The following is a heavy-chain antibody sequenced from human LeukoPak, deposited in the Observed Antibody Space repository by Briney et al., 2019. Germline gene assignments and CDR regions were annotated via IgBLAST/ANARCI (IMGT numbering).Heavy chain of an antibody. J-gene: IGHJ5*02. V-gene: IGHV1-69*10. D-gene: IGHD6-19*01. Sequence: ASVKVSCKASGGTFSSYAISWVRQAPGQGLEWMGWIIPLLGTANYAQKFQGRVTITADKSTSTAYMELSSLRSEDTAVYYCARARGIAVAGTPSWFDPWGQGTLVTVSS. CDR1: GGTFSSYA. CDR3: ARARGIAVAGTPSWFDP. CDR2: IIPLLGTA.